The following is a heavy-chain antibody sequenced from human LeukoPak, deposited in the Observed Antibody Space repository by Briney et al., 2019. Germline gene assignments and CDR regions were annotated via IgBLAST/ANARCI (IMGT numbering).Heavy chain of an antibody. J-gene: IGHJ4*02. CDR1: GGSMSNYY. CDR2: IYYSGST. Sequence: PSETLSLTCIVSGGSMSNYYWSWIRQPPGKGLEWIGYIYYSGSTNYNPSLKSRVTMSVDTSKNQFSLKLSSVTAADTAVYYCARDKYSPNSSSWYEDWGQGTLVTVSS. V-gene: IGHV4-59*12. D-gene: IGHD6-13*01. CDR3: ARDKYSPNSSSWYED.